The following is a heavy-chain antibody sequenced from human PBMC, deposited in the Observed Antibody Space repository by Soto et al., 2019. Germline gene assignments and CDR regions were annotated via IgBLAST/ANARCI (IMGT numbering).Heavy chain of an antibody. D-gene: IGHD3-16*01. V-gene: IGHV1-18*01. CDR3: AMVDNYVTPTPQDV. CDR2: ISPYTGDT. Sequence: QVQLVQSGDEMKKPGASVRVSCKASGYIFVNYGIAWVRQAPGQGLEWMGWISPYTGDTHSASKVQGRLTMTTDTSTSTAYKDLGRLTSDDTAVYYWAMVDNYVTPTPQDVWGQGTTVTVSS. CDR1: GYIFVNYG. J-gene: IGHJ6*02.